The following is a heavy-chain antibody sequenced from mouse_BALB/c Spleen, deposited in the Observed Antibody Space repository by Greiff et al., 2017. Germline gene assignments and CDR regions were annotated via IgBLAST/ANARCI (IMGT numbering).Heavy chain of an antibody. CDR2: ISSGGSYT. Sequence: EVQVVESGGGLVKPGGSLKLSCAASGFTFSSYAMSWVRQSTEKRLEWVAEISSGGSYTYYPDTVTGRFTISRDNAKNTLYLEMSSLRSEDTAMYYCARAGRYDGGGFDYWGQGTTLTVSS. J-gene: IGHJ2*01. CDR3: ARAGRYDGGGFDY. CDR1: GFTFSSYA. V-gene: IGHV5-9-4*01. D-gene: IGHD2-14*01.